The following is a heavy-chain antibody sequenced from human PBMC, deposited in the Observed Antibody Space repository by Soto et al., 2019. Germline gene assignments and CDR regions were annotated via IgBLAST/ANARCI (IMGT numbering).Heavy chain of an antibody. V-gene: IGHV3-23*01. D-gene: IGHD3-10*01. J-gene: IGHJ4*02. Sequence: GGSLRLSCAASGFTFSSYAMSWVRQAPGKGLEWVSAISGSGGSTYYADSVKGRFTISRDNSKNTLYLQMNSLRAEDTAVYYCARAGWVRGVIIKSPPYYFDYWGQGTLVTVSS. CDR3: ARAGWVRGVIIKSPPYYFDY. CDR2: ISGSGGST. CDR1: GFTFSSYA.